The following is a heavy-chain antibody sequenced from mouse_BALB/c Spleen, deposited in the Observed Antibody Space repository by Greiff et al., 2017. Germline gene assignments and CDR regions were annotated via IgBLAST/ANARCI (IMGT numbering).Heavy chain of an antibody. D-gene: IGHD2-3*01. CDR1: GYTFTSYW. CDR2: IDPSDSYT. V-gene: IGHV1S127*01. J-gene: IGHJ2*01. CDR3: TLYDGYFFDY. Sequence: VQLQQPGAELVKPGASVKMSCKAYGYTFTSYWMHWVKQRPGQGLEWIGVIDPSDSYTSYNQKFKGKATLTVDTSSSTAYMQLSSLTSEDSAVYYCTLYDGYFFDYWGQGTTLTVSS.